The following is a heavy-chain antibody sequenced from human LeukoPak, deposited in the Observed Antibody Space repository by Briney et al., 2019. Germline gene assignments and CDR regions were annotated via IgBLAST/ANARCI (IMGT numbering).Heavy chain of an antibody. Sequence: ASVKVSCKASGGTFSSYTISWVRQAPGQGLEWMGWISAYNGNTNYAQKLQGRVTVTTDTSTSTAYMELRSLRSDDTAVYYCARVLGVATIKNSGHFDYWGQGTLVTVSS. D-gene: IGHD5-24*01. CDR2: ISAYNGNT. J-gene: IGHJ4*02. V-gene: IGHV1-18*01. CDR1: GGTFSSYT. CDR3: ARVLGVATIKNSGHFDY.